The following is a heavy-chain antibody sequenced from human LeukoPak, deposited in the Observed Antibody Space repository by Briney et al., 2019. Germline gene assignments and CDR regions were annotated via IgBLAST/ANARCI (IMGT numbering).Heavy chain of an antibody. CDR2: ISYDGSNK. CDR1: GFTFSSYG. J-gene: IGHJ4*02. D-gene: IGHD4-23*01. Sequence: PGRSLRLSCAASGFTFSSYGMHWVRQAPGKGLEWVAVISYDGSNKYYADSVKGRFTISRDNSKNTLYLQMNSLRAEDTAVYYCAKGLNYGGKFYFDYWGQGILVTVSS. V-gene: IGHV3-30*18. CDR3: AKGLNYGGKFYFDY.